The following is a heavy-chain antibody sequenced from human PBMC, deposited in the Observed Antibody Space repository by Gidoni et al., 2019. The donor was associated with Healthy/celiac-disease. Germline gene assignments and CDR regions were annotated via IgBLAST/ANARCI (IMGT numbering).Heavy chain of an antibody. D-gene: IGHD1-26*01. V-gene: IGHV4-31*03. CDR3: ARLPWEPSDDAFDI. CDR2: IHYSGST. Sequence: QVQLQESGPGLVKPSQTLSLTCTVSGGSISSGGYYWRWIRQHPGKGLEWIGYIHYSGSTYYNPSLKSRVTIAVDTSKNQFSLKLSSVTAADTAVYYCARLPWEPSDDAFDIWGQGTMVTVSS. CDR1: GGSISSGGYY. J-gene: IGHJ3*02.